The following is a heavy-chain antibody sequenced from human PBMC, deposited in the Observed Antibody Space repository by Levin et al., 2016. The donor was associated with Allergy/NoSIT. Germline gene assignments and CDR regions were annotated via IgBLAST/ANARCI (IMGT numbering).Heavy chain of an antibody. J-gene: IGHJ3*02. CDR2: ITGSGGGT. D-gene: IGHD3-9*01. CDR1: GFSFDDYA. CDR3: GREPKGLTGNYIGASDI. V-gene: IGHV3-23*01. Sequence: LSLTCAASGFSFDDYAMHWVRQTPGKGLEWVSAITGSGGGTYYADSVKGRFIISRDNSKNTLYLQMNSLRAEDTAVYYCGREPKGLTGNYIGASDIWGQGTMVTVSS.